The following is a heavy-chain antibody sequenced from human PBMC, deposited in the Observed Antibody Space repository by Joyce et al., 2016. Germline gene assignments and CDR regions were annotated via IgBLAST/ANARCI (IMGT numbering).Heavy chain of an antibody. CDR1: GGSISSTNC. J-gene: IGHJ3*01. CDR3: ARDSPEMATRNAFDV. Sequence: QVQLQESGPGLVKPSGTLSLTCAVSGGSISSTNCWRWVRQPPGQGLEWIGEIYHIGNTNYNPSLKSRITISVDKSKNQFSLRLSSVTAADTAVYYCARDSPEMATRNAFDVWGQGTMVTVSS. CDR2: IYHIGNT. V-gene: IGHV4-4*02. D-gene: IGHD5-24*01.